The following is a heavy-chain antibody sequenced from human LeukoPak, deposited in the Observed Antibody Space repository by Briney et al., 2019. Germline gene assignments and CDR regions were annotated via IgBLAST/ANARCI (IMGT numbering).Heavy chain of an antibody. CDR2: ISSSGNTK. D-gene: IGHD3-10*01. V-gene: IGHV3-11*01. Sequence: GGSLRLSCAASGFTFSDFYMSWIRQAPGKGLEWVSYISSSGNTKYYADSVKGRFTMSRDNAKNSLYLQMNSLRAEDTAVYYCARDITNWFDPWGQGTLVTVSS. J-gene: IGHJ5*02. CDR1: GFTFSDFY. CDR3: ARDITNWFDP.